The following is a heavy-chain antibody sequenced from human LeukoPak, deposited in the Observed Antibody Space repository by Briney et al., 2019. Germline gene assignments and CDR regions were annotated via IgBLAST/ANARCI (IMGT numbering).Heavy chain of an antibody. Sequence: EGSLRLSCAASGFTLSGYWMNWVRQAPGKGLEWVANIDQDGSSEYYVGSVQGRFTISRDNAKNSLYLQMNGLRAEDTAVYYCARGDWAPFDYWGQGSLLTVSS. V-gene: IGHV3-7*01. CDR2: IDQDGSSE. J-gene: IGHJ4*02. CDR3: ARGDWAPFDY. D-gene: IGHD2-21*02. CDR1: GFTLSGYW.